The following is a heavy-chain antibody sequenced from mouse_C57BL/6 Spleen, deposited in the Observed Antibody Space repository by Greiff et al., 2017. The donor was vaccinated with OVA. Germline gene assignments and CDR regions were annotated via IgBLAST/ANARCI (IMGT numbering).Heavy chain of an antibody. CDR2: IYPGDGDT. J-gene: IGHJ4*01. Sequence: LQQSGASVKISCKASGYAFSSYWMNWVKQRPGKGLEWIGQIYPGDGDTNYNGKFKGKATLTADKSSSTAYMQLSSLTSEDSAVYFCAREGSYAMDYWGQGTSVTV. CDR1: GYAFSSYW. V-gene: IGHV1-80*01. CDR3: AREGSYAMDY.